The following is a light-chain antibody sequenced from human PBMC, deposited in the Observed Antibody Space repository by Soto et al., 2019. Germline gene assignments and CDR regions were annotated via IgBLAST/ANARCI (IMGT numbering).Light chain of an antibody. V-gene: IGKV3-20*01. Sequence: EIVLTQSPATLSLSPGERATLSCRARQSIGSHLAWYQQQPGQAPRLLIHDASSRATGIPARFSGSGSGKDFTLTISRLEPEDFAVYYCQQYGSYPLTFGGGTKVDI. J-gene: IGKJ4*01. CDR1: QSIGSH. CDR2: DAS. CDR3: QQYGSYPLT.